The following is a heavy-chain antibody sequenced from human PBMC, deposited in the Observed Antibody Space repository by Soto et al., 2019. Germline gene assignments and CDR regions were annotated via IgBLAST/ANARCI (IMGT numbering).Heavy chain of an antibody. D-gene: IGHD6-13*01. V-gene: IGHV1-18*01. Sequence: ASVKVSCKASGYTFTSYGISWVRQAPGQGLEWMGWISAYNGNTNYAQKLQGRVTMTTDTSTSTAYMELRSLRSDDTAVYYCARDPYSSSSCGWGDYYYYYGMDVWGQGTTVTVSS. J-gene: IGHJ6*02. CDR3: ARDPYSSSSCGWGDYYYYYGMDV. CDR2: ISAYNGNT. CDR1: GYTFTSYG.